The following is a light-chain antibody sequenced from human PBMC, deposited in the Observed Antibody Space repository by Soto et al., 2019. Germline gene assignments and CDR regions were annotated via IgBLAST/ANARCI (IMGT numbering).Light chain of an antibody. CDR1: QSVGGD. J-gene: IGKJ1*01. CDR2: GAS. Sequence: VMTQSPATLSVSPGERATLSCRASQSVGGDLAWYQQKPGQAPRLLIYGASSRAPGIPDRFSGSGSGTEFTLTISRLEPEDFAVYYCQQYGSSPETLGQGTKVDIK. V-gene: IGKV3-20*01. CDR3: QQYGSSPET.